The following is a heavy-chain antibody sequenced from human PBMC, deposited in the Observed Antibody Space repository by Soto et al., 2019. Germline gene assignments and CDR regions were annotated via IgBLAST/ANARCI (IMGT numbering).Heavy chain of an antibody. J-gene: IGHJ4*02. CDR2: IKTDGSTT. CDR1: GFTFSNHW. CDR3: ARNWNGVDY. D-gene: IGHD1-1*01. Sequence: EVQLVESGGGLVQPGESLRLSCEASGFTFSNHWMHWVRQAPGKGPVWVARIKTDGSTTNYADYVKGRLTVSRDNAKNTLFLQMNSLRVEDTAVYYCARNWNGVDYWGQGTLVTVSS. V-gene: IGHV3-74*01.